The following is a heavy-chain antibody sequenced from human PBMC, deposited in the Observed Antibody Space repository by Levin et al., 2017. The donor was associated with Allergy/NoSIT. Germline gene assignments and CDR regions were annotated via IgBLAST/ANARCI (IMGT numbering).Heavy chain of an antibody. V-gene: IGHV3-33*01. J-gene: IGHJ4*02. D-gene: IGHD5-12*01. CDR3: ARDPDYDSSGYYFDC. CDR2: IWYDGSNK. Sequence: LSLTCAASGFTFSNYGMHWVRQAPGKGLEWVAVIWYDGSNKYYADSVKGRFTISRDNSKNTLFLQMNSLRAEDTAVYYCARDPDYDSSGYYFDCWGQGTLVTVSS. CDR1: GFTFSNYG.